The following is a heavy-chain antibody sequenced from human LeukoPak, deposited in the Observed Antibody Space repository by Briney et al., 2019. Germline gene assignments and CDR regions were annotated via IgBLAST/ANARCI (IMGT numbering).Heavy chain of an antibody. J-gene: IGHJ4*02. D-gene: IGHD5-18*01. CDR3: ARDGIKANTAKYYFDY. CDR1: GFTFSSYG. CDR2: IWYDGSNK. Sequence: PGRSLRLSCAASGFTFSSYGMHWVRQAPGKGLEWVAVIWYDGSNKYYADSVKGRFTISRDNSKNTLYLQMNSLRAEDTAVYYCARDGIKANTAKYYFDYWGQGTLVTVSS. V-gene: IGHV3-33*01.